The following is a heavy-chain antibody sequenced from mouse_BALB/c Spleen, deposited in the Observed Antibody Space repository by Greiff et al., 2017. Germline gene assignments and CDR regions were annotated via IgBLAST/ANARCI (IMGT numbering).Heavy chain of an antibody. CDR3: ARGRTVVADWYFDV. Sequence: EVQLVESGGGLVKPGGSLKLSCAASGFTFSDYYMYWVRQTPEKRLEWVATISDGGSYTYYPDSVKGRFTISRDNAKNNLYLQMSSLKSEDTAMYYCARGRTVVADWYFDVWGAGTTVTVSS. CDR2: ISDGGSYT. D-gene: IGHD1-1*01. J-gene: IGHJ1*01. CDR1: GFTFSDYY. V-gene: IGHV5-4*02.